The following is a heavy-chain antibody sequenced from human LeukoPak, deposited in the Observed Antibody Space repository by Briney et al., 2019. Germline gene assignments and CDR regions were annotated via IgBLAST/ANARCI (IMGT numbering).Heavy chain of an antibody. V-gene: IGHV1-18*01. D-gene: IGHD6-19*01. CDR1: GYTFNHHG. CDR3: VRDPTNTSGRYAYFDY. J-gene: IGHJ4*01. CDR2: ISCYNGDT. Sequence: ASVTVSCKASGYTFNHHGISWVRQAPGQGLEWMGWISCYNGDTTYAQKLQGRVTMSTDTSTSTAYMALTGLRSDDTAVYYCVRDPTNTSGRYAYFDYWGQGTLVTVSS.